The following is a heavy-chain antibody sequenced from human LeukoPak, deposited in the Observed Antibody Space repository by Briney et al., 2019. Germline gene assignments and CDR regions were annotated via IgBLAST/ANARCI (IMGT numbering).Heavy chain of an antibody. V-gene: IGHV5-51*01. CDR1: GYSFTSYW. D-gene: IGHD5-18*01. CDR2: IYPGDSDT. Sequence: GESLKISCKGSGYSFTSYWIGWVRHMPGKGLEWMGIIYPGDSDTRYSPSFQGQVTISADKSISTAYLQWSSLKASDTAMYYCARQTGYSYGYDNWFDPWGQGTLVTVSS. CDR3: ARQTGYSYGYDNWFDP. J-gene: IGHJ5*02.